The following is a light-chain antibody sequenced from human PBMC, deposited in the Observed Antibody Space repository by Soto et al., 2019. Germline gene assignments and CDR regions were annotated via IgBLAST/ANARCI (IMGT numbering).Light chain of an antibody. Sequence: QSALTQPASVSGSPGQSITISCTGTSSDVGAYNYVSWYQQHPGKAPKLMIYEVTYRPSGVSDRFSGSRSGNTASLTISGLQXXDESDYYCSSYTSSTTGVFGGGTQLTVL. J-gene: IGLJ3*02. CDR3: SSYTSSTTGV. CDR1: SSDVGAYNY. CDR2: EVT. V-gene: IGLV2-14*01.